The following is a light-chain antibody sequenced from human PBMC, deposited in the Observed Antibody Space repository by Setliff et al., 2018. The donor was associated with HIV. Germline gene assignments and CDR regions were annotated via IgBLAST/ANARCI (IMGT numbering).Light chain of an antibody. CDR2: DVS. J-gene: IGLJ1*01. CDR3: SSYTSRTPLYV. V-gene: IGLV2-14*03. Sequence: HSALTQPASVSGSPGQSITIPCTGTSSDLGGYNYVSWYQQHPGKAPKLMISDVSNRPSGVSNRFSGSKSGNTASLTISGLQAEDEADYYCSSYTSRTPLYVFGTGTKVTVL. CDR1: SSDLGGYNY.